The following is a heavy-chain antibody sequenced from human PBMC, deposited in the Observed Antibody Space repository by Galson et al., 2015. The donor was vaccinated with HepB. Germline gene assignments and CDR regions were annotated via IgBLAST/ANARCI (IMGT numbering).Heavy chain of an antibody. CDR3: AHMKRGAATAFDI. Sequence: PALVKPTQTLTLTCTFSGFSLNTGGVGVGWTRQPPGKALEWLALIYWDDDKHYNPSLKSRLTINKDTSKNQVVFTMTNVNPVDTATYSCAHMKRGAATAFDIWGQGTMVT. CDR2: IYWDDDK. V-gene: IGHV2-5*02. D-gene: IGHD6-25*01. J-gene: IGHJ3*02. CDR1: GFSLNTGGVG.